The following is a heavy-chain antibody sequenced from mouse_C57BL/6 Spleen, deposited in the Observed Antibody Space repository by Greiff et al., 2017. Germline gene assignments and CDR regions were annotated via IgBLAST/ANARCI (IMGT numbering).Heavy chain of an antibody. Sequence: QVQLQQSGPELVKPGASVKISCKASGYAFSSSWMNWVKQRPGKGLEWIGRIYPGDGDTNYNGKFKGKATLTADKSSSTAYMQLSSLTAEDSAVYCCARHYYDHYYAMDYWGQGTSVTVSS. J-gene: IGHJ4*01. CDR2: IYPGDGDT. D-gene: IGHD2-4*01. CDR3: ARHYYDHYYAMDY. CDR1: GYAFSSSW. V-gene: IGHV1-82*01.